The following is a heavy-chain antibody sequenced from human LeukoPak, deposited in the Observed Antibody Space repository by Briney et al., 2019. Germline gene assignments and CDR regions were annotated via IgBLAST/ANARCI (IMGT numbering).Heavy chain of an antibody. CDR3: ARGGVTMVRGVITHYYYYYMDV. CDR2: MNPNSGNT. Sequence: ASVKVSCKASGYTFTSYDINWVRQATGQGLEWMGWMNPNSGNTGYAQKFQGRVTITRNTSISTAYMELSSLRSEDTAVYYCARGGVTMVRGVITHYYYYYMDVWGKGTTVTVSS. J-gene: IGHJ6*03. CDR1: GYTFTSYD. V-gene: IGHV1-8*03. D-gene: IGHD3-10*01.